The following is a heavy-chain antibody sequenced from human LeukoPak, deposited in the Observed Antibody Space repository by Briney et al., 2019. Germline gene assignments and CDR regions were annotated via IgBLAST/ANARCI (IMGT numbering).Heavy chain of an antibody. CDR1: GGSISSYY. D-gene: IGHD1-14*01. CDR2: IYYSGST. Sequence: SETLSLTCTVSGGSISSYYWSWIRQPPGKGLEWIGYIYYSGSTNYNPSLKSRVTISVDTSKNQFSLKLSSVTAADTAVYYCARGSKTTDAFDIWGQGTMVIVSS. V-gene: IGHV4-59*01. J-gene: IGHJ3*02. CDR3: ARGSKTTDAFDI.